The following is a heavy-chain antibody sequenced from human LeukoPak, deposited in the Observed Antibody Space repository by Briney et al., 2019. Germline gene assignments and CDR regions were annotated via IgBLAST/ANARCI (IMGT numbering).Heavy chain of an antibody. J-gene: IGHJ4*02. CDR2: IYPGDSDT. Sequence: GESLKISCKASGYIFSTYWIGWVRQMPGKGLEWMGIIYPGDSDTRYSPSFQGQVTISADKSISTAYLQWSSLKASDTAMYYCARQVWGIAAAGTDYFDYWGQGTLVTVSS. D-gene: IGHD6-13*01. CDR1: GYIFSTYW. V-gene: IGHV5-51*01. CDR3: ARQVWGIAAAGTDYFDY.